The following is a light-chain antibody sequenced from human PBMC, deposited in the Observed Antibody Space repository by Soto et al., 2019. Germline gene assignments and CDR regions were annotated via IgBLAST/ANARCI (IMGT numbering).Light chain of an antibody. J-gene: IGLJ2*01. Sequence: QSVLTQPPSASGTPGQRVTISCSGSSSNIGSTSVYWYQQLPGTAPKLLIYSDNRRPSGVPDRLSGSKSGTSASLAISGLQSEDEADYYCAAWDDSLSGPVFGGGTKVTVL. V-gene: IGLV1-44*01. CDR1: SSNIGSTS. CDR2: SDN. CDR3: AAWDDSLSGPV.